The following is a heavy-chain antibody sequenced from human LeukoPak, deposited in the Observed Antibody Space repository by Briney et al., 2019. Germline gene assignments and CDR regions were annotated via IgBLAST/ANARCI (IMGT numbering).Heavy chain of an antibody. Sequence: PGGFLRLSCAASGFTFSSYDMHWVRQTTGKGLEWVSAIGAAANTFYSGSVKGRFTISRENAKNSLYLLMSSLRAEDTAVYHCARQKTPHGNFDYWGQGTLVTVSS. CDR2: IGAAANT. CDR3: ARQKTPHGNFDY. V-gene: IGHV3-13*01. D-gene: IGHD1-26*01. J-gene: IGHJ4*02. CDR1: GFTFSSYD.